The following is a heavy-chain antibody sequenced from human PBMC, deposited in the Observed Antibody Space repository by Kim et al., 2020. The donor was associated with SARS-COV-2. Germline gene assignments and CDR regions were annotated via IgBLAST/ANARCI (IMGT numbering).Heavy chain of an antibody. Sequence: SETLSLTCAVYGGSFSGYYWSWIRQPPGKGLEWIGEINHSGSTNYNPSLKSRVTISVDTSKNQFSLKLSSVTAADTAVYYCARGYYDFWRGYYPDYYYG. CDR3: ARGYYDFWRGYYPDYYYG. CDR1: GGSFSGYY. CDR2: INHSGST. J-gene: IGHJ6*01. V-gene: IGHV4-34*01. D-gene: IGHD3-3*01.